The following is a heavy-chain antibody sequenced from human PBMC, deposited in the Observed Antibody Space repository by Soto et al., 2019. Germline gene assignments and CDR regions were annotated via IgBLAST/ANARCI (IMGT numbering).Heavy chain of an antibody. V-gene: IGHV4-31*03. Sequence: QVQLQESGPGLVKPSQTLSLTCTVSGGSISSGGYYWSWIRQHPEKALEWIGYIYYSGSTYYNPARMSRVTTSVDTSKNQFSLKRSSVTAADTAMYYCEGDRGDSSCWYGGRYFDYTCRGTLVTV. CDR1: GGSISSGGYY. D-gene: IGHD6-13*01. CDR3: EGDRGDSSCWYGGRYFDY. J-gene: IGHJ4*02. CDR2: IYYSGST.